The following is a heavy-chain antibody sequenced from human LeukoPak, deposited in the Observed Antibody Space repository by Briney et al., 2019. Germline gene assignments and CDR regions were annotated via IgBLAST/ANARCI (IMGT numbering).Heavy chain of an antibody. Sequence: GGSLRLSCEASQFTFSSYWISWVRQAPGKGLEWVASIKQDGSETYYVDSVKGRFTISRDNAKNSLFLQMNSQRVEDSAVYYCARGAAVAGLDYWGQGTQVTVSS. CDR1: QFTFSSYW. V-gene: IGHV3-7*01. CDR2: IKQDGSET. CDR3: ARGAAVAGLDY. J-gene: IGHJ4*02. D-gene: IGHD6-19*01.